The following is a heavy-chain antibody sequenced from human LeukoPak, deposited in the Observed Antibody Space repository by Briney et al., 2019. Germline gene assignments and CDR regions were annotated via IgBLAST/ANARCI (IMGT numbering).Heavy chain of an antibody. J-gene: IGHJ4*02. Sequence: SVKVSCKASGGSFSSDAISWVRQAPGQGLEWMGRIIPILGIANYAQKFQGRVTITADKSTSTAYMELSSLRSEDTAVYYCARDAYYYDSSGPIFDYWGQGTLVTVSS. CDR2: IIPILGIA. D-gene: IGHD3-22*01. CDR3: ARDAYYYDSSGPIFDY. V-gene: IGHV1-69*04. CDR1: GGSFSSDA.